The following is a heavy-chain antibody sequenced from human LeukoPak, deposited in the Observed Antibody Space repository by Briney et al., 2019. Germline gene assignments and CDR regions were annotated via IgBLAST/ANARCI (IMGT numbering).Heavy chain of an antibody. CDR3: AREGYSSSPNDAFGI. V-gene: IGHV3-21*01. Sequence: GGSLRLSCAASGFTFSSYSMNWVRQAPGKGLEWVSSISSSSSYIYYADSVKGRFTISRDNAKNSLYLQMNSLRAEDTAVYYCAREGYSSSPNDAFGIWGQGTMVTVSS. CDR1: GFTFSSYS. CDR2: ISSSSSYI. J-gene: IGHJ3*02. D-gene: IGHD6-6*01.